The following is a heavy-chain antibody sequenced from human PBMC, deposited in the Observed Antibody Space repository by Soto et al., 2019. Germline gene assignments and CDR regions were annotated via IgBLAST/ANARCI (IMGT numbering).Heavy chain of an antibody. CDR3: ARIGHSSSWCPDY. V-gene: IGHV1-2*04. CDR2: INPNSGGT. J-gene: IGHJ4*02. Sequence: ASVKVSCKASGYTFTGYYMHWVRQAPGQGLEWMGWINPNSGGTNYAQKFQGWVTMTRNTSITTAYMELSSLTSDDTAVYYCARIGHSSSWCPDYWGQGTLVTVSS. CDR1: GYTFTGYY. D-gene: IGHD6-13*01.